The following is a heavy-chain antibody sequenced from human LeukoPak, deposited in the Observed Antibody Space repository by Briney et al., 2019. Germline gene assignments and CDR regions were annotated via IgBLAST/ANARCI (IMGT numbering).Heavy chain of an antibody. V-gene: IGHV4-38-2*01. D-gene: IGHD1-26*01. CDR2: IYHSGST. CDR1: GYSISSGYY. J-gene: IGHJ4*02. Sequence: SETLSLTCAVSGYSISSGYYWGWIRQPPGKGLEWIGSIYHSGSTYYNPSLKSRVTISADTSKNQFSLKLSSVTAADTAVYYCASSGSYYPYYFDYWGQGTLVTVSS. CDR3: ASSGSYYPYYFDY.